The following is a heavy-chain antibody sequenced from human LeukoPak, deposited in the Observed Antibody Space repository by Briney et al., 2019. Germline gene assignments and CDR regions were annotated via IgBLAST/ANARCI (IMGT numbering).Heavy chain of an antibody. CDR2: IRYDGSNK. V-gene: IGHV3-30*02. Sequence: VGSLRLSCAASGFTFSSYGMHWVRQAPGKGLEWLAFIRYDGSNKYYADSVKGRFTISRDNSKNTLYLQMNSLRAEDTAVYYCAKVRYSSGWYESAFDIWGQGTMVTVSS. D-gene: IGHD6-19*01. CDR3: AKVRYSSGWYESAFDI. J-gene: IGHJ3*02. CDR1: GFTFSSYG.